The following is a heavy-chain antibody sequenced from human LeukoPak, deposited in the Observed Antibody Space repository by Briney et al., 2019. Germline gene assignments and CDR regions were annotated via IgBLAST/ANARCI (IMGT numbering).Heavy chain of an antibody. CDR3: TKETRGYTYAFDY. D-gene: IGHD5-18*01. CDR1: GFTFSDYY. J-gene: IGHJ4*02. Sequence: GGSLRLSCAASGFTFSDYYMSWIRQAPGKGLEWVSYISSSGSTIYYADSVKGRFTISRDNAKNSLYLQMNSLRTEDTALYYCTKETRGYTYAFDYWGQGTLVTVSS. CDR2: ISSSGSTI. V-gene: IGHV3-11*01.